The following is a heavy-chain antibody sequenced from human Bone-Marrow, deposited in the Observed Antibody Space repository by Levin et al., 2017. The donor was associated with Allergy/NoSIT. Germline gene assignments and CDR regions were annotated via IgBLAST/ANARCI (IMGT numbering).Heavy chain of an antibody. J-gene: IGHJ3*02. Sequence: SQTLSLTCTVSGGSINSGGYYWSWIRQPPGKGLEWTGYMYYSGSTYYNPSLKSRASISVDRSKNQFFLKLSSVTAADTAVYYCARGFYYGSGSDAFDIWGQGTRVTVAS. CDR3: ARGFYYGSGSDAFDI. CDR1: GGSINSGGYY. CDR2: MYYSGST. D-gene: IGHD3-10*01. V-gene: IGHV4-31*03.